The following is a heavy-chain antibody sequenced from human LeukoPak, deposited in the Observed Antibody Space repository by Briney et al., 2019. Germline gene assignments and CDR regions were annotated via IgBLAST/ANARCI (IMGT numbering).Heavy chain of an antibody. CDR1: GYSFNSFW. V-gene: IGHV5-51*01. CDR2: IFPGDSDT. D-gene: IGHD1-26*01. CDR3: ARRGSYYLPFDS. Sequence: GESLKISCKGYGYSFNSFWIGWVRQMPGKGLEWMGIIFPGDSDTRYSPSFQGQVTISADESINTAYLQWNSLKASDTALYYCARRGSYYLPFDSWGQGTLVTVSS. J-gene: IGHJ4*02.